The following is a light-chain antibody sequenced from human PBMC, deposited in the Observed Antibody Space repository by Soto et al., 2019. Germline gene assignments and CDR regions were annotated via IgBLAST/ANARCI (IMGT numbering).Light chain of an antibody. CDR3: QQLYSYPPIT. Sequence: DIQLTQSPSFLSASVGDRVTITCRASQGISSSLAWYQQKPGRAPQLLIYAASTLHTGVPSRFSGSGSGTEFTLTISSLQPEDFATYYCQQLYSYPPITFGQGTRLEIK. J-gene: IGKJ5*01. V-gene: IGKV1-9*01. CDR2: AAS. CDR1: QGISSS.